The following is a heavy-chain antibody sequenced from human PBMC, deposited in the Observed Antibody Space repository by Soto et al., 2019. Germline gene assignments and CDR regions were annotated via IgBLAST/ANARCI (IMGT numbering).Heavy chain of an antibody. J-gene: IGHJ5*02. Sequence: SGPTLVNPTQTLPLPCTFSGFSLSTSLVGVGWFRQPPGKAPEWLALIYWDDDKRYSPSLKSRLTITKDTSKNQVVLTMTNMDPVDTATYYCALRRGYCSGGSCYSIWFDPWGQGTVVTVS. D-gene: IGHD2-15*01. CDR1: GFSLSTSLVG. CDR2: IYWDDDK. CDR3: ALRRGYCSGGSCYSIWFDP. V-gene: IGHV2-5*02.